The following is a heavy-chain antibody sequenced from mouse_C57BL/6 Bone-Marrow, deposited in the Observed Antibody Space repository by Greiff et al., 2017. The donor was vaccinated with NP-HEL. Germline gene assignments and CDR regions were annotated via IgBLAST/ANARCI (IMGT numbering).Heavy chain of an antibody. D-gene: IGHD2-4*01. V-gene: IGHV1-81*01. J-gene: IGHJ2*01. CDR3: AREGDYEGY. Sequence: QVQLKQSGAELARPGASVKLSCKASGYTFTSYGISWVKQRTGQGLEWIGEIYPRSGNTYYNEKFKGKATLTADKSSSTAYMELCSLTSEDSAVYFCAREGDYEGYWGQGTTLTVSS. CDR2: IYPRSGNT. CDR1: GYTFTSYG.